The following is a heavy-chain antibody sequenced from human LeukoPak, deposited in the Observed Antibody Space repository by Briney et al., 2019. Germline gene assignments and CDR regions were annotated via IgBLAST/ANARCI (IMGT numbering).Heavy chain of an antibody. D-gene: IGHD3-3*01. CDR2: IYYSGST. V-gene: IGHV4-59*01. J-gene: IGHJ4*02. CDR3: ARDRYGDYDFWSGYYV. CDR1: GGSISSYY. Sequence: PSETLSLTCTVSGGSISSYYWSWIRQPPGKGLEWIGYIYYSGSTNYNPSLKSRVTISVDTSKNQFSLKLSSVTAADTAVYYCARDRYGDYDFWSGYYVWGQGTLVTVSS.